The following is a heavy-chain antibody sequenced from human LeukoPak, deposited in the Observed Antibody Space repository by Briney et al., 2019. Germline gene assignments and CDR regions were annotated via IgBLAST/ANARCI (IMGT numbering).Heavy chain of an antibody. CDR1: GFTFSSYG. J-gene: IGHJ4*02. D-gene: IGHD4-23*01. Sequence: GGSLRLSCAASGFTFSSYGMHWVRQAPGKGLEWVSSITSSSSYIYYADSVKGRFTISRDNAKNSLYLQMSSLGAEDTAVYYCVSNHGGNLYHFHYWGQGTLVTVSS. V-gene: IGHV3-21*01. CDR2: ITSSSSYI. CDR3: VSNHGGNLYHFHY.